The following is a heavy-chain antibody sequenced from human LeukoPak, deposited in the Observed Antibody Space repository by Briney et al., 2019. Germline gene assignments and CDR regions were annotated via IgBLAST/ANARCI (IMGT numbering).Heavy chain of an antibody. CDR3: ARDPHLYCSSTSCYFNDY. J-gene: IGHJ4*02. CDR2: IIPIFGTA. Sequence: GASVKVSCKASGDTFSSYAISRVRQAPGQGLEWMGGIIPIFGTANYAQKFQGRVTITADKSTSTAYMELSSLRSEDTAVYYCARDPHLYCSSTSCYFNDYWGQGTLVTVSS. D-gene: IGHD2-2*01. V-gene: IGHV1-69*06. CDR1: GDTFSSYA.